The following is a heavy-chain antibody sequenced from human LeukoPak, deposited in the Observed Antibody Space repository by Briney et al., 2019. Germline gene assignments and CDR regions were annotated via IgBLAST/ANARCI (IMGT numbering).Heavy chain of an antibody. CDR2: IKQDGSEK. J-gene: IGHJ4*02. CDR1: GFTFSGYG. V-gene: IGHV3-7*01. Sequence: PGGSLRLSCAASGFTFSGYGMSWVRQAPGKGLEWVANIKQDGSEKYYVDSVKGRFTISRDNAKNSLYLQMNSLRAEDTAVYYCARAYDFWSGYHSYYFDYWGQGTLVTVSS. D-gene: IGHD3-3*01. CDR3: ARAYDFWSGYHSYYFDY.